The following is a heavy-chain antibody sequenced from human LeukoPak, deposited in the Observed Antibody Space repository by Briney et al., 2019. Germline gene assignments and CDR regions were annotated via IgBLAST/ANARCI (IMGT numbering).Heavy chain of an antibody. J-gene: IGHJ4*02. CDR2: IYYSGST. D-gene: IGHD3-22*01. CDR3: ARDGAVAGYYPAGNDY. Sequence: PSETLSLTCTVSGGSISSSSYYWGWIRQPPGKGLERIGSIYYSGSTYYNPSLKSRVTISVDTSKNQFSLKLSSVTAADTAVYYCARDGAVAGYYPAGNDYWGQGTLVTVSS. V-gene: IGHV4-39*07. CDR1: GGSISSSSYY.